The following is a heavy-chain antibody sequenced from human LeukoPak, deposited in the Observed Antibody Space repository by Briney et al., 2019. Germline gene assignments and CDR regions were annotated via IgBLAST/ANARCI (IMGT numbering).Heavy chain of an antibody. CDR3: ARQTGSGLFILP. D-gene: IGHD3/OR15-3a*01. CDR1: GGSFSGYY. CDR2: ITHGGGT. J-gene: IGHJ4*02. Sequence: PSETLSLTCAVYGGSFSGYYWSWIRQPPGKGLEWIGEITHGGGTNYNSSLKSRVTISVDTSKNQISLRLTSVTAADTAIYYCARQTGSGLFILPGGQGALVTVSS. V-gene: IGHV4-34*01.